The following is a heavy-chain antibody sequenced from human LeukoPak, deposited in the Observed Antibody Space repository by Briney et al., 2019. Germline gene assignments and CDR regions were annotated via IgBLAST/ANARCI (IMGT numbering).Heavy chain of an antibody. J-gene: IGHJ4*02. CDR2: IYYSGST. CDR3: AGEGVRGSGSYYNADFDY. Sequence: PSETLSLTCTVSGGSISSYYWSWIRQPPGKGLEWIGYIYYSGSTNYNPSLKSRVTISVDTSKNQFSLKLSSVTAADTAVYYCAGEGVRGSGSYYNADFDYWGQGTLVTVSS. V-gene: IGHV4-59*12. D-gene: IGHD3-10*01. CDR1: GGSISSYY.